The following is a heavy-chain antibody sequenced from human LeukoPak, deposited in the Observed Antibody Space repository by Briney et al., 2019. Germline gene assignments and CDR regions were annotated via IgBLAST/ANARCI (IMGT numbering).Heavy chain of an antibody. D-gene: IGHD6-13*01. V-gene: IGHV1-18*01. CDR3: AREQQQLTTHY. CDR2: ISAYSGNT. J-gene: IGHJ4*02. CDR1: GYTFITYG. Sequence: ASVKVSCKASGYTFITYGISWVRQAPGQGLEWVGWISAYSGNTNYAQKLQGRVTMTTDTSTSTAYMELRSLRSDDTAVYYCAREQQQLTTHYWGQGTLVTVSS.